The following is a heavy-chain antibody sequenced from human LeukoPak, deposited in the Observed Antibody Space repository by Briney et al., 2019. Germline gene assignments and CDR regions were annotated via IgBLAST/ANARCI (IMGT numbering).Heavy chain of an antibody. D-gene: IGHD2-2*01. CDR2: IWYDGSNK. CDR3: ARAYIVVVPAASYMDV. V-gene: IGHV3-33*01. CDR1: GFTFSSYG. J-gene: IGHJ6*03. Sequence: QPGGSLRLSCAASGFTFSSYGMHWVRQAPGKGLEWVAVIWYDGSNKYYADSVKGRFTISRDNSKNTLYLQMNSLRAEDTAVYYCARAYIVVVPAASYMDVWGKGTTVTVSS.